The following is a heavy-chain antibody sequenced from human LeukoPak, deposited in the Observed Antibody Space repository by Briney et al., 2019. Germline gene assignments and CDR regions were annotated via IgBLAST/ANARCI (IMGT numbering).Heavy chain of an antibody. J-gene: IGHJ5*02. CDR2: INHSGST. D-gene: IGHD6-13*01. CDR3: ASAMYSSSWTLHNWFDP. Sequence: PSETLSLTCAVYGGSFSGYYWSWIRQPPGKGLEWIGEINHSGSTNYNPSLKSRVTISVDTSKNQFSLKVSSVTAADTAVYYCASAMYSSSWTLHNWFDPWGQGTLVAVSS. V-gene: IGHV4-34*01. CDR1: GGSFSGYY.